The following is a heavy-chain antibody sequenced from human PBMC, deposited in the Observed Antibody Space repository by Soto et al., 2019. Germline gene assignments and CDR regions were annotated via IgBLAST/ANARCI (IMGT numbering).Heavy chain of an antibody. D-gene: IGHD3-3*01. CDR1: GFTFTSSA. Sequence: VKVSCKASGFTFTSSAMQWVRQARGQRLEWIGWIVVGSGNTNYAQKFQERVTITRDMSTSTAYMELSSLRSEDTAVYYCAAVSLRFLEWFPSGPYFDYWGQGTLVTVSS. CDR3: AAVSLRFLEWFPSGPYFDY. CDR2: IVVGSGNT. J-gene: IGHJ4*02. V-gene: IGHV1-58*02.